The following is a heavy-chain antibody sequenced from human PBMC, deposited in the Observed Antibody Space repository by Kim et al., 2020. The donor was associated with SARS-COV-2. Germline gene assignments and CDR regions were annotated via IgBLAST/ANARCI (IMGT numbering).Heavy chain of an antibody. V-gene: IGHV1-46*01. CDR3: ARDASLVPFDY. CDR2: GAT. Sequence: GATTYALKFQGRVSMTSDTSTSTLYMELRSLRSEDTAVYYCARDASLVPFDYWGQGALVSVSS. J-gene: IGHJ4*02. D-gene: IGHD3-10*01.